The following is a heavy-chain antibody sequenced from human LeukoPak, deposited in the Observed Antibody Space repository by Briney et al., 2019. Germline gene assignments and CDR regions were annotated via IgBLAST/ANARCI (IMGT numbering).Heavy chain of an antibody. CDR1: GFTFSSYS. V-gene: IGHV3-21*01. Sequence: PGGSLRLSCAASGFTFSSYSMNWVHQAAGKGLEWVSSISSSSSYIYYADSVKGRFTISRDNAKNSLYLQMNSLRAEDTAVYYCGSSSHDAFDIWGQGTMVTVSS. CDR3: GSSSHDAFDI. D-gene: IGHD6-13*01. J-gene: IGHJ3*02. CDR2: ISSSSSYI.